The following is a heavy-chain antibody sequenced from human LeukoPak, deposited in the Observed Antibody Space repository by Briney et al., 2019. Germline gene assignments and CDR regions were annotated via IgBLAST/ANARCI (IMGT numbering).Heavy chain of an antibody. CDR3: AINYGSGSYSYDY. CDR1: GGTYSSYG. V-gene: IGHV1-69*13. Sequence: RASVKVSCKASGGTYSSYGISWVRQAPGQGLEWMGGIIPIFGTANYAQKFQGRITITADESTSTAYMELSSLRSGDTAVYYCAINYGSGSYSYDYWGQGTLVTVSS. J-gene: IGHJ4*02. CDR2: IIPIFGTA. D-gene: IGHD3-10*01.